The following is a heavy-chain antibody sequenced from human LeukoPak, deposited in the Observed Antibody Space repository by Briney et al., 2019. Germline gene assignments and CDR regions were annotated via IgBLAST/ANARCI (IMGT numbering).Heavy chain of an antibody. CDR1: GFTFSTYE. D-gene: IGHD3-10*01. Sequence: PGGSLRLSCAASGFTFSTYEMHWVRQAPGKGLEWVSYITSGSTIYSTDSVRGRFTISRGNAKNSLYLQMTSLRVEDTAVYFCARQGSTLGSSGSGSHYNFDFWGQGTLVTVSS. CDR2: ITSGSTI. V-gene: IGHV3-48*03. J-gene: IGHJ4*02. CDR3: ARQGSTLGSSGSGSHYNFDF.